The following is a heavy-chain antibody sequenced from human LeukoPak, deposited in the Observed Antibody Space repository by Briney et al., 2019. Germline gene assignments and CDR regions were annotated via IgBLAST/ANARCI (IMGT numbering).Heavy chain of an antibody. D-gene: IGHD6-6*01. CDR2: IYYSGST. CDR3: ARRGMGSSSSY. Sequence: SETLSLTCTVSGGSISSSSYYWGWIRQPPGKGLEWIGSIYYSGSTYYNPSLKSRVTISVDTSKNQFSLKLSSVTAADTAVYYCARRGMGSSSSYCGQGTLVTVSS. CDR1: GGSISSSSYY. V-gene: IGHV4-39*01. J-gene: IGHJ4*02.